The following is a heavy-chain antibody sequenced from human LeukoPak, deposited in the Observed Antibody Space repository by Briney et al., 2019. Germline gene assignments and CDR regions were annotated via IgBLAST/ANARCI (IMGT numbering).Heavy chain of an antibody. CDR1: GFTFSSYA. CDR3: AKCRSESIAAAGNY. Sequence: GGSLRLSCAASGFTFSSYAMSWVRQAPGKGLEWVSAISGSGGSTYYADSVKGRFTISRDNSKNTLYVQMKSLRAEDTAVYYCAKCRSESIAAAGNYWGQGTLVTVSS. CDR2: ISGSGGST. D-gene: IGHD6-13*01. V-gene: IGHV3-23*01. J-gene: IGHJ4*02.